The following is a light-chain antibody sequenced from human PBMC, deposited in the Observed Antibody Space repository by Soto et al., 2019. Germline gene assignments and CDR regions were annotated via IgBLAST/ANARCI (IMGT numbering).Light chain of an antibody. CDR3: QQYNTFWT. V-gene: IGKV1-5*03. Sequence: IQMTQSPSTLSSSLGDRVTITCRASQSISGLLAWYQQKPGKAPKXLIYKASGLESGVPSRFSGSGSGTEFTLTINGLQPDDFATYYCQQYNTFWTFGQGTKVDIK. CDR1: QSISGL. J-gene: IGKJ1*01. CDR2: KAS.